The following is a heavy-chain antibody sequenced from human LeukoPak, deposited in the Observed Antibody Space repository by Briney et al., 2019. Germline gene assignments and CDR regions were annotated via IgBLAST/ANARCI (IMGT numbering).Heavy chain of an antibody. Sequence: GGSLRLSCAASGFAFSSYSMNWVRQAPGRGPEWVSLISTTSTSIYYADSVKGRITVSRDNAKNSLYLQMNSLRAEDTAVYYCARGVGATHFDCWGQGPLVTVST. D-gene: IGHD1-26*01. CDR2: ISTTSTSI. J-gene: IGHJ4*02. CDR3: ARGVGATHFDC. CDR1: GFAFSSYS. V-gene: IGHV3-21*06.